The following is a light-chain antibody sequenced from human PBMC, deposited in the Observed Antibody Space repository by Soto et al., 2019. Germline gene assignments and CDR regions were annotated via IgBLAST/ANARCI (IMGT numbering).Light chain of an antibody. V-gene: IGKV1-5*01. Sequence: IHMTQSPSTLSASVCDRVTITCRASQSISSWLAWYQQKPGKAPKLLIYDASSLESGVPSGFSGSGSGTEFTLTISSLQPDDFATYYCQQYNSYLLTFGGGTKVDIK. CDR2: DAS. CDR3: QQYNSYLLT. CDR1: QSISSW. J-gene: IGKJ4*01.